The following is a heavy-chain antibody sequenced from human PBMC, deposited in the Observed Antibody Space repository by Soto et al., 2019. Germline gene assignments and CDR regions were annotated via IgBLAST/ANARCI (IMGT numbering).Heavy chain of an antibody. CDR2: IYYSGST. V-gene: IGHV4-39*07. J-gene: IGHJ4*02. CDR3: ARGSGSFTGY. D-gene: IGHD1-26*01. CDR1: GGSISSSSYY. Sequence: PSETLSLTCTVSGGSISSSSYYWGWIRQPPGKGLEWIGCIYYSGSTNYNPSLKSRVTISVDTSKNQFSLKLSSVTAADTAVYYCARGSGSFTGYWGQGTLVTVSS.